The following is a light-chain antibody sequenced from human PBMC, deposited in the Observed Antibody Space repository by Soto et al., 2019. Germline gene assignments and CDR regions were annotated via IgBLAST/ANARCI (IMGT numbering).Light chain of an antibody. CDR1: SSDVGGYNY. V-gene: IGLV2-11*01. Sequence: QSVLTQPRSVSGSPGQSVTISCTGTSSDVGGYNYVSWYQQHPGNAPKLMIYDVSKRPSGVPDRFSGSKSGNTASLTISGLQADDEADYYCCSYSGSYTYVVFGGGTKLTV. CDR3: CSYSGSYTYVV. J-gene: IGLJ2*01. CDR2: DVS.